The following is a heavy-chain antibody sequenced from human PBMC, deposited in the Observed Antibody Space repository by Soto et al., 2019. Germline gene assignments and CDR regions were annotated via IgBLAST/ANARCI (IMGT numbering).Heavy chain of an antibody. CDR2: ISPYNGNT. D-gene: IGHD1-26*01. V-gene: IGHV1-18*01. CDR3: ARDHHDPTRYSGTYYVWFDP. Sequence: QVQLVQSGAEVKKPGASVKVSCKASGYTFTSYGVSWVRQAPGQGLEWMGWISPYNGNTEYAQKLQGRVTMTTDTSKSTAYMELRSLSSDDTAVYYCARDHHDPTRYSGTYYVWFDPWGQGTLVTVSS. J-gene: IGHJ5*02. CDR1: GYTFTSYG.